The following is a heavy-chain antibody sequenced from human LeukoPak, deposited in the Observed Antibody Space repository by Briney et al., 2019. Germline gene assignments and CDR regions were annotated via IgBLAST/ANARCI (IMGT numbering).Heavy chain of an antibody. CDR1: GYTFTSYD. D-gene: IGHD6-13*01. J-gene: IGHJ4*02. CDR3: AREVAAAGTFPPNFDY. CDR2: MNPNSGNT. Sequence: ASVKVSCKASGYTFTSYDINWVRQATGQGLEWMGWMNPNSGNTGYAQKFQGRVTITRNTSISTAYMELSSLRSEDTAVYYCAREVAAAGTFPPNFDYWGQGTLVTVSS. V-gene: IGHV1-8*03.